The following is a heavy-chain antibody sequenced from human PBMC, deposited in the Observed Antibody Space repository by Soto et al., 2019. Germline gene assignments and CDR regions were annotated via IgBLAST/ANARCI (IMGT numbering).Heavy chain of an antibody. CDR1: GYTFTSYG. V-gene: IGHV1-18*01. CDR3: ARVRGRYGSGPCDV. CDR2: ISSNNGNR. J-gene: IGHJ6*02. D-gene: IGHD3-10*01. Sequence: GASVKVSCKASGYTFTSYGISWVRQAPGQGLEWMGWISSNNGNRNYARKLQGRVTMSTDTSTSTAYMELRSLRSDDTAVYYCARVRGRYGSGPCDVWGQGTTVTVSS.